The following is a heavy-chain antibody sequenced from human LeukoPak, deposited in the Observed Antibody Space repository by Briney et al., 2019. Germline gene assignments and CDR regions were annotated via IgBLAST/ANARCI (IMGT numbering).Heavy chain of an antibody. Sequence: GGSLRLSCVASGFSLSNYWMSWVRQAPGKGLEWVASIKEDGSQRDYVDSVKGRFTISRDNTKNSLYLQMSSLGAEDTAVYYCARLKDAVTIFDCWGQGILVTVSS. V-gene: IGHV3-7*01. CDR3: ARLKDAVTIFDC. D-gene: IGHD4-17*01. CDR2: IKEDGSQR. CDR1: GFSLSNYW. J-gene: IGHJ5*01.